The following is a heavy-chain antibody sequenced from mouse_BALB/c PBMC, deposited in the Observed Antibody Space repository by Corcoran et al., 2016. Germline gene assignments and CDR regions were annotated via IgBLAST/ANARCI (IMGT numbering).Heavy chain of an antibody. CDR2: INPDSSTI. J-gene: IGHJ4*01. V-gene: IGHV4-1*02. CDR3: ARRSYYGKMDY. Sequence: EVKLLESGGGLVQPGGSLKLSCAASGFDFSRYWMSWVRQAPGKGLEWIGEINPDSSTINYTPSLKDKFIISRDNAKNTLYLQRSKVRSEDTALYYCARRSYYGKMDYWGQGTSVTVSS. CDR1: GFDFSRYW. D-gene: IGHD2-10*01.